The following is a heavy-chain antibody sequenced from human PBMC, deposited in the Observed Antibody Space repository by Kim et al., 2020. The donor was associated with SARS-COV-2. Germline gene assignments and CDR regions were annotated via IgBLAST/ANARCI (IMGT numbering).Heavy chain of an antibody. CDR1: GFSFTTFG. D-gene: IGHD6-19*01. CDR3: TRDLSTEITGWNY. V-gene: IGHV3-30*03. CDR2: ISHDGTKK. J-gene: IGHJ4*02. Sequence: GGSLGLSCATSGFSFTTFGMHWVRQAPGKGLEWVAVISHDGTKKHYAESVQGRFTVSRDNSKSTLYLQLNNLRRDDTAFYYCTRDLSTEITGWNYWGQGT.